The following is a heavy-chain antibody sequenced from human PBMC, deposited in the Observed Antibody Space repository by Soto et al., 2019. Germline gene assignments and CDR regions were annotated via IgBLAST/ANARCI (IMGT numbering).Heavy chain of an antibody. J-gene: IGHJ6*03. Sequence: QVQLVQSGAEVKKPGSSVKVSCKASGGTFSSYTISWVRQAPGQGLEWMGRIIPILGIANYAQKFQGRVTITADKSTSTASMELSSLRSEDTAVYYCARTTVIAAAGFYYYYYYMDVWGKGTTVTVSS. V-gene: IGHV1-69*02. CDR3: ARTTVIAAAGFYYYYYYMDV. CDR1: GGTFSSYT. CDR2: IIPILGIA. D-gene: IGHD6-13*01.